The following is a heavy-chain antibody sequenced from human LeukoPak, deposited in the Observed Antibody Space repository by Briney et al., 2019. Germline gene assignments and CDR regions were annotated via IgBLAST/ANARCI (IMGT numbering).Heavy chain of an antibody. CDR2: IHTSGSD. D-gene: IGHD3-3*01. J-gene: IGHJ3*01. Sequence: SETLSLTCAVSGVSISPYYWAWIRQPPGKGLEWIGYIHTSGSDNQYPSLKSRVTISVDKSKNHFSLRLTSVTAADTAVYYCARLSAAVHLGAFDLWGQGTMVTVSS. CDR1: GVSISPYY. CDR3: ARLSAAVHLGAFDL. V-gene: IGHV4-4*09.